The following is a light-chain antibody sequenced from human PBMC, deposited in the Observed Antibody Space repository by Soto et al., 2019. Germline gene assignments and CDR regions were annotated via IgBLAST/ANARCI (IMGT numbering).Light chain of an antibody. Sequence: DIQMTQSPSTVSASVGDRVTITCRASQSISSWLAWYQQKPGKAPKLLIYKASSLETGVPSRFSGSASGTEFTLTISSLQPDDFATYYCQQYNSYSPWTFGQGTKVEIK. CDR3: QQYNSYSPWT. CDR1: QSISSW. CDR2: KAS. V-gene: IGKV1-5*03. J-gene: IGKJ1*01.